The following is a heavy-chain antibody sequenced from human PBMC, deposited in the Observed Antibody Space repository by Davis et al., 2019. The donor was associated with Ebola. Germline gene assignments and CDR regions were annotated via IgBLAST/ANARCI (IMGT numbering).Heavy chain of an antibody. V-gene: IGHV3-30*02. D-gene: IGHD6-19*01. J-gene: IGHJ5*02. CDR1: GFTFSDYA. CDR3: AKADSPNGWFLGS. CDR2: IRSDGSDK. Sequence: GESLKISCAASGFTFSDYAIHWVRQAPGKGLEWAALIRSDGSDKYYADPVKDRFSISRDNSRNTVYLQMNSLRPEDTAVYFCAKADSPNGWFLGSWGQGTLVTVSS.